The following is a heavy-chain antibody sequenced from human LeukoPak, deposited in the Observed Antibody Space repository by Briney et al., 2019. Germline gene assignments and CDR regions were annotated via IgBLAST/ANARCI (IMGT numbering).Heavy chain of an antibody. D-gene: IGHD2-15*01. CDR3: AKAGYCGGASCKFDY. Sequence: GGSLRLSCAASGFTFASYAVSWVRQAPGKGLEWVSAISGSGEIIFYADTVKGRFTISRDNSKNTVYLQMNSLRAEDTAVYYCAKAGYCGGASCKFDYWGQGTLVTVSS. CDR1: GFTFASYA. V-gene: IGHV3-23*01. CDR2: ISGSGEII. J-gene: IGHJ4*02.